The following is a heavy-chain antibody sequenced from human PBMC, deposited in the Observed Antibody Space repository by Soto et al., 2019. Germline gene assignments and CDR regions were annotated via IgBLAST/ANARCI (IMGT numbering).Heavy chain of an antibody. J-gene: IGHJ4*02. Sequence: SQTLSLTCAISGDSVSSNSAAWNWIRQSPSRGLEWLGRTYYRSKWYNDYAVSVKSRITINPDTSKNQFSLQLNSVTPEDTAMYYCARASVRYCSGGSCLSHWGQGTLVTVSS. CDR1: GDSVSSNSAA. CDR3: ARASVRYCSGGSCLSH. D-gene: IGHD2-15*01. CDR2: TYYRSKWYN. V-gene: IGHV6-1*01.